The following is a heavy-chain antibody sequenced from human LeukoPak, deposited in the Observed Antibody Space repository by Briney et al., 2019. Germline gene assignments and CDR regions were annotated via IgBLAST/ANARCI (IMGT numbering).Heavy chain of an antibody. D-gene: IGHD6-19*01. J-gene: IGHJ5*02. CDR2: ISTTASPV. Sequence: GGSLRLSCAASGFTFSACSMYWVRQAPGRGLEWVSYISTTASPVYYADSVKGRFTISRDNAKNSLYLQMNNLRAEDTAIYYCAKEAVAGTNWFDPWGQGTLVTVSS. V-gene: IGHV3-48*01. CDR3: AKEAVAGTNWFDP. CDR1: GFTFSACS.